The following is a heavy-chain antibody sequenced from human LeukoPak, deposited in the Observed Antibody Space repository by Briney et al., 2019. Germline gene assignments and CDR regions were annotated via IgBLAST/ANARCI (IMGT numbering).Heavy chain of an antibody. CDR1: GYTFTDYY. Sequence: ASVKVSCKASGYTFTDYYIHCVRQAPGQGLEWMGWINPNSGGTNYAQKFQGRVTMTRDTSISTAYMELSRLRSDDTAVYYCARVLWFGEVGNWFDPWGQGTLVTVSS. D-gene: IGHD3-10*01. CDR2: INPNSGGT. CDR3: ARVLWFGEVGNWFDP. J-gene: IGHJ5*02. V-gene: IGHV1-2*02.